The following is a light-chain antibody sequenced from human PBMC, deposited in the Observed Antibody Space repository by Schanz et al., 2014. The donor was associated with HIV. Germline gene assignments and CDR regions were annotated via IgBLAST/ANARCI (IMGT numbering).Light chain of an antibody. CDR2: DVT. V-gene: IGLV2-14*03. J-gene: IGLJ2*01. CDR3: CSYTTGSTLV. CDR1: SGDIGPYDY. Sequence: QSALTQPASMSGSPGQSITISCTGTSGDIGPYDYVSWYQQHPGQAPKLLIYDVTDRPSGISNRFSGSKSGYTASLTISGLRTDDEADYYCCSYTTGSTLVFGGGTKVTVL.